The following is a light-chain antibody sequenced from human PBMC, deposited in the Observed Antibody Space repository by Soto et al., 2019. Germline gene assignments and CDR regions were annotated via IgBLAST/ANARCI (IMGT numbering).Light chain of an antibody. V-gene: IGKV1-5*01. CDR3: QQYSTFPYT. Sequence: DIQMTQSPSTLSASVGDRVTITCRASQSFSTWLAWYQQKPGKPPKLLIFDASSLERGVPSRFSGSGSGTEFTLTIISLQPDDFASYYCQQYSTFPYTFGPGTKLEIK. CDR2: DAS. J-gene: IGKJ2*01. CDR1: QSFSTW.